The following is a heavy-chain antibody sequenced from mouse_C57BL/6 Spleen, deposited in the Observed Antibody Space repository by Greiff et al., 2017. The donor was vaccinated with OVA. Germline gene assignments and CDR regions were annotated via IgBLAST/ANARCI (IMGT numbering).Heavy chain of an antibody. D-gene: IGHD2-2*01. CDR2: ICTGGGT. V-gene: IGHV2-9-1*01. Sequence: QVQLQQSGPGLVAPSQSLSITCTVSGFSLTSYAISWVRQPPGKGLEWLGVICTGGGTNYNSALKSRLSISKDNSKSQVFLKMNSLQTDDTARYYCASMVTTWDYYAMDYWGQGTSVTVSS. J-gene: IGHJ4*01. CDR3: ASMVTTWDYYAMDY. CDR1: GFSLTSYA.